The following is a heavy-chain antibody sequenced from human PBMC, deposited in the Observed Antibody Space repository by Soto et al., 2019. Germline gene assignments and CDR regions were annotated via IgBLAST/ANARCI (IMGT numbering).Heavy chain of an antibody. CDR2: ISSSSSFI. J-gene: IGHJ4*02. CDR1: GFSFSTYS. D-gene: IGHD4-4*01. CDR3: AKDRGNSNPSEFDY. Sequence: GGSLRLSCAASGFSFSTYSMNWVRQAPGKGLEWVSSISSSSSFIYYADSVKGRFTISRDNAKNSLFLQMNSLRAEDTAVYYCAKDRGNSNPSEFDYWGQGTLVTVSS. V-gene: IGHV3-21*01.